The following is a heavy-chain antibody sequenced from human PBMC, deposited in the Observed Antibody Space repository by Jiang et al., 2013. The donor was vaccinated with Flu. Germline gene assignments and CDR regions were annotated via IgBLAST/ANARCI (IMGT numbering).Heavy chain of an antibody. D-gene: IGHD1-26*01. CDR1: GFTFSTYA. J-gene: IGHJ4*01. V-gene: IGHV3-23*01. Sequence: VQLLESGGDLEQPGGSLILSCAASGFTFSTYAMSWVRQAPGEGLEWVSAITGVGTADYADSVKGRFIISRDNSKNKVYLQMNSLRAEDTAVYYCAKRRGGSYGDFDYWGHGTLVTVSS. CDR2: ITGVGTA. CDR3: AKRRGGSYGDFDY.